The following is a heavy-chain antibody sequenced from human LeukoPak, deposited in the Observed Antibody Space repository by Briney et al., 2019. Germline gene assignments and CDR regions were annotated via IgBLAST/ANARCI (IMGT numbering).Heavy chain of an antibody. CDR3: ATWYSYGYYFDY. CDR1: GYTLTELS. V-gene: IGHV1-24*01. J-gene: IGHJ4*02. Sequence: ASVKVSCTVSGYTLTELSMHWVRQAPGKGLEWMGGFDPEDGETIYAQKFQGRVTMTEDTSTDTTYMELSSLRSEDTAVYYCATWYSYGYYFDYWGQGTLVTVSS. CDR2: FDPEDGET. D-gene: IGHD5-18*01.